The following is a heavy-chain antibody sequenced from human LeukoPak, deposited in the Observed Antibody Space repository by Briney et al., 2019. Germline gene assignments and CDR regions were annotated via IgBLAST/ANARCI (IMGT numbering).Heavy chain of an antibody. CDR1: GGSFSGYY. CDR2: INHSGST. D-gene: IGHD3-3*01. J-gene: IGHJ4*02. Sequence: SETLSLTCAVDGGSFSGYYWSWIRQPPGKGLEWIGEINHSGSTNYNPSLKSRVTISVDTSKNQFSLKLSSVTAADTAVYYCASAYSRDYDFWSGYFDYWGQGTLVTVSS. CDR3: ASAYSRDYDFWSGYFDY. V-gene: IGHV4-34*01.